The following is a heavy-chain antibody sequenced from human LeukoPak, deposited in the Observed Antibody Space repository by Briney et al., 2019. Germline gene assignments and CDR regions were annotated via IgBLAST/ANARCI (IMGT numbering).Heavy chain of an antibody. Sequence: SETLSLTCTVSGGSIASYYWSWFRQPPGKRLEWIGHIYYSGSTNYNPSLKSRVSISVDTSKNQFSLRLNSVTAADTAVYYGARDHGGYYFDYWGQGTLVTVSS. D-gene: IGHD3-16*01. CDR3: ARDHGGYYFDY. J-gene: IGHJ4*02. V-gene: IGHV4-59*01. CDR1: GGSIASYY. CDR2: IYYSGST.